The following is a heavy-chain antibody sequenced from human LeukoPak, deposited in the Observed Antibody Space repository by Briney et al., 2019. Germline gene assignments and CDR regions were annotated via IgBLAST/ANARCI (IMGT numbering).Heavy chain of an antibody. V-gene: IGHV5-51*01. CDR1: GYSFTSYW. D-gene: IGHD2-21*02. Sequence: PGESLKISCKGSGYSFTSYWIGWVRQMPGKGLEWMGIIYPGDSDTRYSPSFEGQVTISADKSLSTAYLQWTSLNVSDTAMYYCAVTALDNWFDHWGQGTLVTVSS. CDR2: IYPGDSDT. CDR3: AVTALDNWFDH. J-gene: IGHJ5*02.